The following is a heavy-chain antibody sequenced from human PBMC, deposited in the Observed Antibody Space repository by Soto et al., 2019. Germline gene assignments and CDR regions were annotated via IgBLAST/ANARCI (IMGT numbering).Heavy chain of an antibody. J-gene: IGHJ5*02. CDR1: GGTFSSYA. Sequence: GASVKVSCKASGGTFSSYAISWVRESAGQGLEWMGGIIPIFGTANYAQKFQGRVTITADESTSTAYMELSSLRSEDTAVYYCASSLVDWNRFDPWGQGTLVTVSS. CDR2: IIPIFGTA. CDR3: ASSLVDWNRFDP. D-gene: IGHD1-1*01. V-gene: IGHV1-69*13.